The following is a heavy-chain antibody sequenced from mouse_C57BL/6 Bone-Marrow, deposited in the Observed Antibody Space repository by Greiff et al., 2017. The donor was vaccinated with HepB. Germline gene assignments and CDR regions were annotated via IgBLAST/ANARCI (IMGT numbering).Heavy chain of an antibody. Sequence: QVQLHQPGAELVKPGASVKMSCKASGYTFTSYWITWVKQRPGQGLEWIGDIYPGSGSTNYNEKFKSKATLTVDTSSSTAYMQLSSLTSEDSAVYYCARSYYGSRAMDYWGQGTSVTVSS. CDR3: ARSYYGSRAMDY. D-gene: IGHD1-1*01. CDR1: GYTFTSYW. V-gene: IGHV1-55*01. J-gene: IGHJ4*01. CDR2: IYPGSGST.